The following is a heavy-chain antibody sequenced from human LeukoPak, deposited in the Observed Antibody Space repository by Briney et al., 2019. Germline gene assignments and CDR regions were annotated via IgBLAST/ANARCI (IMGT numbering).Heavy chain of an antibody. CDR2: IYTSGST. D-gene: IGHD2-2*02. CDR3: ARDNLGYCSSTSRYRGYYYYYMDV. V-gene: IGHV4-4*07. CDR1: GGSISSYY. Sequence: SETLSLTCTVSGGSISSYYWSWIRQPAGKGLEWIGRIYTSGSTNYNPSLKSRVTMSVDTSKNQFSLKLSSVTAADTAVYYCARDNLGYCSSTSRYRGYYYYYMDVWGKGTTVTVSS. J-gene: IGHJ6*03.